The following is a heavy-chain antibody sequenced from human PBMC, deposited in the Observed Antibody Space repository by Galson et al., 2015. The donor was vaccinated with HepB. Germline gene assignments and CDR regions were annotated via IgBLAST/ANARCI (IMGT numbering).Heavy chain of an antibody. CDR1: GGTFSSYA. Sequence: SVKVSCKASGGTFSSYAISWVRQAPGQGLEWMGGIIPIFGTANYAQKFQGRVTITADESTSTAYMELSSLRSEDTAVYYCARDPMSTAADNYYYYGMDVWGQGTTVTVSS. J-gene: IGHJ6*02. D-gene: IGHD6-13*01. CDR2: IIPIFGTA. CDR3: ARDPMSTAADNYYYYGMDV. V-gene: IGHV1-69*13.